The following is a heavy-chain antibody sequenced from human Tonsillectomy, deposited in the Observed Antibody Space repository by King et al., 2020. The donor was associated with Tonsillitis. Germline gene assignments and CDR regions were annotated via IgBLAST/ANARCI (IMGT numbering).Heavy chain of an antibody. CDR2: INHSGST. Sequence: VQLQQWGAGLLKPSETLSLTCAVYGGSFSDYYWSWIRQPPGKGLEWIGEINHSGSTNYNPSLKSRVTISVDTSKNQFSLKLSSVTAADTAVYYCARGRYLGYYYYYMDVWGKGTTVIVSS. V-gene: IGHV4-34*01. CDR3: ARGRYLGYYYYYMDV. D-gene: IGHD3-9*01. J-gene: IGHJ6*03. CDR1: GGSFSDYY.